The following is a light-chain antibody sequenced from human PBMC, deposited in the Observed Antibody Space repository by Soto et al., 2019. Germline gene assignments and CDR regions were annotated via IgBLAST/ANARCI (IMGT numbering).Light chain of an antibody. CDR3: QHYNDYSRV. V-gene: IGKV1-5*03. CDR2: NAS. J-gene: IGKJ1*01. Sequence: DIQMTQSPSTLSPSIGDRFTITCRASQSVDSWLAWYQQQPGKAPKLLIYNASSLQTGVPSRFSGSGSGTEFTLTISSLQPDDFATYYCQHYNDYSRVFGQGTKVEIK. CDR1: QSVDSW.